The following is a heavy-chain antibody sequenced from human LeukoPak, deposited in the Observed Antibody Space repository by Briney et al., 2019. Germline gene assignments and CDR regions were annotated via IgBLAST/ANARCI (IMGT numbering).Heavy chain of an antibody. Sequence: ASVKVSCKASGYTLTSYGISRVRQAPGQGLEWMGWISAYNGNTNYAQKLQGRVTMTTDTSTSTAYMELRSLRSDDTAVYYCARVWGQSGSYYPPYYYFDYWGQGTLVTVSS. V-gene: IGHV1-18*01. CDR1: GYTLTSYG. CDR2: ISAYNGNT. D-gene: IGHD1-26*01. J-gene: IGHJ4*02. CDR3: ARVWGQSGSYYPPYYYFDY.